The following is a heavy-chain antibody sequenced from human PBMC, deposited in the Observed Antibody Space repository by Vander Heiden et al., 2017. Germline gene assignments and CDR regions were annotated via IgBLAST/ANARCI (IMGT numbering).Heavy chain of an antibody. Sequence: QVQLQQSGPGLVKPSQTLSLTCAISGDSVSSNSLAWNWIRQSPSRGLEWLGKTYYRSKWYNEYAVSVKSRISINPDTSKNQFSLQLNSVTYEDTAVYYCAREVDTARAPGDDAFDIWGQGTLVTVSS. V-gene: IGHV6-1*01. CDR2: TYYRSKWYN. D-gene: IGHD5-18*01. CDR1: GDSVSSNSLA. J-gene: IGHJ3*02. CDR3: AREVDTARAPGDDAFDI.